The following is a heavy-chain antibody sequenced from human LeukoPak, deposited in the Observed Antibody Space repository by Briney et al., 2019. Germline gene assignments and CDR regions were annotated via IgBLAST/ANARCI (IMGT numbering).Heavy chain of an antibody. D-gene: IGHD3-22*01. CDR3: ARNRQWLLADY. Sequence: GGSLSLSCAASGFTFSNYWMSWVRQAPGKGLEWVANTKQDETEKHYADSVKGRFTISRDNAKNSLYLQMNSLRAEDTAVYFCARNRQWLLADYWGQGTVVTVSS. V-gene: IGHV3-7*04. CDR2: TKQDETEK. CDR1: GFTFSNYW. J-gene: IGHJ4*02.